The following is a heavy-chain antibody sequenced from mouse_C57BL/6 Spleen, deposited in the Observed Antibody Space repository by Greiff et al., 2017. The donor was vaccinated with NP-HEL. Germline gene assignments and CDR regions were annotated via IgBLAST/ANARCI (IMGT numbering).Heavy chain of an antibody. V-gene: IGHV1-15*01. Sequence: VQLQQSGAELVRPGASVTLSCKASGYTFTDYEMHWVKQTPVHGLEWIGAIDPETGGTAYNQKFKGKAILTADKSSSTAYMELRSLTSEDSAVYYCTRSGPDGSSYPLDYWGQGTTLTVSS. J-gene: IGHJ2*01. CDR2: IDPETGGT. CDR3: TRSGPDGSSYPLDY. CDR1: GYTFTDYE. D-gene: IGHD1-1*01.